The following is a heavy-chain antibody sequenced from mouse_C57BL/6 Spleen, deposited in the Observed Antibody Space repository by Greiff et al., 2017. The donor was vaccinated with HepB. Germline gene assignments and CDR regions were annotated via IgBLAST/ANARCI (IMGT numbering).Heavy chain of an antibody. D-gene: IGHD2-3*01. CDR1: GYTFTSYW. J-gene: IGHJ3*01. CDR3: ARKESFYDGYYVWFAY. CDR2: IDPSDSYT. V-gene: IGHV1-69*01. Sequence: QVQLQQPGAELVMPGASVKLSCKASGYTFTSYWMHWVKQRPGQGLEWIGEIDPSDSYTNYNQKFKGKSTLTVDKSSSTAYMQLSSLTSEDSAVYYCARKESFYDGYYVWFAYWGQGTLVTVSA.